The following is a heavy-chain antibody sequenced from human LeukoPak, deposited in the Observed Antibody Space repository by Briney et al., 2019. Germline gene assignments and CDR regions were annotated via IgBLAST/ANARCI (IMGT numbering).Heavy chain of an antibody. D-gene: IGHD5-24*01. CDR2: ISYDGSNK. V-gene: IGHV3-30-3*01. J-gene: IGHJ4*02. CDR1: GFTFSSYA. CDR3: AREGRWLQYYFDY. Sequence: GRSLRLSCAASGFTFSSYAMHWVRQAPGKGLEWVAVISYDGSNKYYADSVKGRFTISRDNSKNTMYLQMNSLRAEDTAVYYCAREGRWLQYYFDYWGQGTLVTVSS.